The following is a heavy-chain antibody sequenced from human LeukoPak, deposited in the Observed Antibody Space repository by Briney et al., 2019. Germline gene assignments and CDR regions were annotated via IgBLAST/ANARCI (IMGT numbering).Heavy chain of an antibody. CDR1: GFSFSVFW. J-gene: IGHJ6*04. CDR3: AKSTRAVMAMMDV. CDR2: IKTDGSIT. V-gene: IGHV3-74*01. Sequence: GGSLRLSCAASGFSFSVFWMHWVRQVPGKGPVWVSRIKTDGSITDYADSVKGRFTISRDNAKNTLYLQMNSLRAEDTAVYFCAKSTRAVMAMMDVWGKGTTVTVSS. D-gene: IGHD3-16*01.